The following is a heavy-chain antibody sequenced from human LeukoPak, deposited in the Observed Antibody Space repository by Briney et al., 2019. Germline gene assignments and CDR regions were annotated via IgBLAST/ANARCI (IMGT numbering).Heavy chain of an antibody. CDR3: ARDRGTWNDDGFDY. CDR2: IIPTLGTA. V-gene: IGHV1-69*06. J-gene: IGHJ4*02. CDR1: GDTFSIYA. D-gene: IGHD1-1*01. Sequence: GASVKVSCKASGDTFSIYAISWVRQAPGQGLECMGGIIPTLGTANYAHKFQGRVTIAADKSTNTAYMELSSLRSEDTAVYYCARDRGTWNDDGFDYWGQGTLVTVSS.